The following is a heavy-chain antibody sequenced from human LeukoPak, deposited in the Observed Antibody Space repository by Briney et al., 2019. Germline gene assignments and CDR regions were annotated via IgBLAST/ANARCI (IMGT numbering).Heavy chain of an antibody. CDR3: AMIAAAGSGVDY. CDR2: IIPILGIA. Sequence: SVKVSCKASGGTFSSYAISWVRQAPGQGLEWMGRIIPILGIANYAQKFQGRVTITADKSTSTAYMELSSLRSEDTAVYYCAMIAAAGSGVDYWGQGTLVTVSS. V-gene: IGHV1-69*04. CDR1: GGTFSSYA. J-gene: IGHJ4*02. D-gene: IGHD6-13*01.